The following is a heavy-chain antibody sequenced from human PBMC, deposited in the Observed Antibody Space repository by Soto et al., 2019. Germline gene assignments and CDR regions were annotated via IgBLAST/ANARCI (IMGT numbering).Heavy chain of an antibody. V-gene: IGHV1-69*01. J-gene: IGHJ1*01. Sequence: QAQLMQSGAEVKKPGSSVKVSCKASGGTFSGYAINWVRQAPGQGLEWMGGINPLLGITDYGQKFQGRITIAADESTGTAYMDLRGLRSEDTAVYYCARDPRSITGTTSSEDFQHWGQGTLVSVSS. CDR2: INPLLGIT. D-gene: IGHD1-20*01. CDR3: ARDPRSITGTTSSEDFQH. CDR1: GGTFSGYA.